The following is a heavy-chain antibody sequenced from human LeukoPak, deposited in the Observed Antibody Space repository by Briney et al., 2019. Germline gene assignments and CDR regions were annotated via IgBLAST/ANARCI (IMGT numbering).Heavy chain of an antibody. V-gene: IGHV3-23*01. J-gene: IGHJ4*02. CDR2: ISGSGGST. D-gene: IGHD3-10*01. CDR1: GFTFSSYA. Sequence: GGSLRLSCAASGFTFSSYAMSWVRQDPGKGLEWVSAISGSGGSTYYADSVKGRFTISRDNSKNTLYLQMNSLRAEDTAVYYCAKGDYYGSGPFDYWGQGTLVTVSS. CDR3: AKGDYYGSGPFDY.